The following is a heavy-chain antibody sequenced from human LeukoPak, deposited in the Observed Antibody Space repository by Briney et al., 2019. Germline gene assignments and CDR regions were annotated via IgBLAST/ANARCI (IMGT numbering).Heavy chain of an antibody. CDR3: ARARGLRPVDY. CDR2: ISSSGSTI. J-gene: IGHJ4*02. CDR1: GFTFSSYE. V-gene: IGHV3-48*03. Sequence: GESLKISCAAPGFTFSSYEMNWVRQAPGKGLEWVSHISSSGSTIYYADSVKGRFTISRDNAKNSLYLQMNSLRAEDTAVYYCARARGLRPVDYWGQGTLVTVSS. D-gene: IGHD5-12*01.